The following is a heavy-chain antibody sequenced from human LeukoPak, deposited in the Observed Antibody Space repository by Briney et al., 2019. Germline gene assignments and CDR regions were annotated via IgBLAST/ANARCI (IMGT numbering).Heavy chain of an antibody. D-gene: IGHD3-22*01. CDR3: ARKIDGNYYGMDV. CDR2: IYVGDSGT. J-gene: IGHJ6*02. CDR1: GYSFNNYW. Sequence: GESLQISCKGSGYSFNNYWIGWVRQMPGKGLEWMGIIYVGDSGTIYSPSFQGQVTISADRSISTAYLQWSSLKASDTAMYYCARKIDGNYYGMDVWGQGTTVTVSS. V-gene: IGHV5-51*01.